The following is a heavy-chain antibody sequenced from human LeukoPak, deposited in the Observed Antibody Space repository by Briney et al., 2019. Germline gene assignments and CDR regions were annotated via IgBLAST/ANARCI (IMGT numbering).Heavy chain of an antibody. Sequence: PGGSLRLSCAASGFTFSSYSMNWVRQAPGKGLEWVSSISSSSSYIYYADSVKGRFTISRDNAKNSLYLQMNSLRAEDTAVYYCATGRYCSGGSCPPYYYYGMDVWGKGTTVTVSS. CDR3: ATGRYCSGGSCPPYYYYGMDV. CDR2: ISSSSSYI. J-gene: IGHJ6*04. D-gene: IGHD2-15*01. CDR1: GFTFSSYS. V-gene: IGHV3-21*04.